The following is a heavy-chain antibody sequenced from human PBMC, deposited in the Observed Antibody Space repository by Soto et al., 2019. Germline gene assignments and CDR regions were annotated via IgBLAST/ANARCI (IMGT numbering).Heavy chain of an antibody. D-gene: IGHD1-1*01. CDR3: ARRAETNGWNGFGADKYYFDF. CDR1: GYTFTGYY. CDR2: INPNSGIT. J-gene: IGHJ4*02. Sequence: ASVKVSCKASGYTFTGYYLHWVRQAPGQDLEWMGWINPNSGITNSAQKFQGRVTMTRDTSITTAYMELSRLNSEDTAVYYCARRAETNGWNGFGADKYYFDFWGQGTLVTVSS. V-gene: IGHV1-2*02.